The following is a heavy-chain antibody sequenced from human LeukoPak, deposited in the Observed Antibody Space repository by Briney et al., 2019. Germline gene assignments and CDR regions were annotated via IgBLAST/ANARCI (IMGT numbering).Heavy chain of an antibody. CDR1: GFSFSSYA. CDR2: ISGSDGGT. D-gene: IGHD6-13*01. CDR3: ARARGAAGTGPIDY. Sequence: GGSLRLSCAASGFSFSSYAMSWVRRAPGRGLEWLSTISGSDGGTFYADSVKGRFTISRDNSKSTLFLQMNSLRAEDTAVYYCARARGAAGTGPIDYWGRGTLVTVSS. V-gene: IGHV3-23*01. J-gene: IGHJ4*02.